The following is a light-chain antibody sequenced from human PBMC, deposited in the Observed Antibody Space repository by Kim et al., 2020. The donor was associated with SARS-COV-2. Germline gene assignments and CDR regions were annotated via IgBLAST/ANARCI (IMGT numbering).Light chain of an antibody. V-gene: IGLV3-19*01. J-gene: IGLJ2*01. Sequence: GQKVRITCQGDSLRSYYASWYQQKPGQAPVLVIYGKNNRPSGIPDRFSGSSSGNTASLTITGAQAEDEADYYCNSRDSSGNHLVFGGGTQLTVL. CDR1: SLRSYY. CDR3: NSRDSSGNHLV. CDR2: GKN.